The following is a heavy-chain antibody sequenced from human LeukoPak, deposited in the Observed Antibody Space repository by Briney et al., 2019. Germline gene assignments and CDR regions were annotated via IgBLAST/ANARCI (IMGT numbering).Heavy chain of an antibody. J-gene: IGHJ1*01. D-gene: IGHD1-1*01. Sequence: SGPTLVKPTQTLTLTCTFSGFSLSTSGVGVGWIRQPPGKALEWLALIYWDDDERYSPSLKSRLTITKDTSKNQVVLTMTNMDPVDTATYYCAHLPGRDDAEYFQHWGQGTLVTVSS. CDR1: GFSLSTSGVG. CDR2: IYWDDDE. CDR3: AHLPGRDDAEYFQH. V-gene: IGHV2-5*02.